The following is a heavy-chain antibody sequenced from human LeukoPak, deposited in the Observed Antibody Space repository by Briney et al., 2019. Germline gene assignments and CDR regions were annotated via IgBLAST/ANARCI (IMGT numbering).Heavy chain of an antibody. CDR2: IYYSGST. Sequence: PSETLSLTCTVPGGSISSYYWSWIRQPPGKGLEWIGYIYYSGSTNYNPSLKSRVTMSVDTSKNQFSLKLSSVTAADTAVYYCARYGLAYTYDFWGQGTLVTVSS. D-gene: IGHD3-16*01. V-gene: IGHV4-59*01. J-gene: IGHJ4*02. CDR1: GGSISSYY. CDR3: ARYGLAYTYDF.